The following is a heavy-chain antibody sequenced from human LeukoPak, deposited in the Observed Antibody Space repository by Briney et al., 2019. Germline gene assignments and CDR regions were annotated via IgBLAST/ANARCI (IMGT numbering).Heavy chain of an antibody. CDR2: IKQDGSEK. Sequence: QPGGSLRLSCAAPGFTFSSYWMSWVRQAPGKGLEWVANIKQDGSEKYYVDSVKGRFTISRDNAKNSLYQQMNSLRAEDTAVYYCARDRSDYFDYWGQGTLVTVSS. CDR1: GFTFSSYW. V-gene: IGHV3-7*01. D-gene: IGHD3-3*01. CDR3: ARDRSDYFDY. J-gene: IGHJ4*02.